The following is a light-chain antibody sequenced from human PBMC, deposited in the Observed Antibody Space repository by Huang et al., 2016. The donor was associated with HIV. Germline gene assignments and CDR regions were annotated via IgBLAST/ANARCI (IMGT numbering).Light chain of an antibody. V-gene: IGKV1-33*01. Sequence: DIQMTQSPSSLSASVGDRVTITCQATQDIANYLNWYQQKPGRAPKPLIYAASNLETGVPSRFSGSGYGTHFTFTITSLQPEDFATYFCQHYDDLSVFTFGQGTTLEIK. CDR1: QDIANY. CDR2: AAS. J-gene: IGKJ2*01. CDR3: QHYDDLSVFT.